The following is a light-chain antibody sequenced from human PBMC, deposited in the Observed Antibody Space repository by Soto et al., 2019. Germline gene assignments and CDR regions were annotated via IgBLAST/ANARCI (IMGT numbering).Light chain of an antibody. J-gene: IGLJ1*01. Sequence: QSALTQPASVSGTRGQSITISCTGSNSDVGLYDFVPWYQHHPGRAPKLIVSEVSPRPSGISNRFSGSKPGNTASLTISGLQSEDEADFYCISYTSDDVRYVFGTGTKLTAL. V-gene: IGLV2-14*01. CDR2: EVS. CDR1: NSDVGLYDF. CDR3: ISYTSDDVRYV.